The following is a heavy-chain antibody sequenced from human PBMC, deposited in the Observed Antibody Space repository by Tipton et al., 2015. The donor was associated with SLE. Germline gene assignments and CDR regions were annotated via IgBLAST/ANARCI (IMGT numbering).Heavy chain of an antibody. CDR2: IHHSGTS. V-gene: IGHV4-38-2*01. J-gene: IGHJ6*03. CDR1: GYLITSGYY. Sequence: GLGKLSETLALTCGVSGYLITSGYYWGWIRQPPGKGLEWIGSIHHSGTSHYNPSRTSRDTLSVYTYKNQVSLKLSSVTAADTAVDYCARVKRDYSGLGTNYYYMEVWGKGTTVTVSS. D-gene: IGHD3-10*01. CDR3: ARVKRDYSGLGTNYYYMEV.